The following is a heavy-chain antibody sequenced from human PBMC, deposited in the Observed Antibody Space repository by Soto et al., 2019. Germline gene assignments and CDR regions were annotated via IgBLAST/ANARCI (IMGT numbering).Heavy chain of an antibody. Sequence: DVQLVESGGGLVQPGGSLRLSCAASGFTFTNYWMTWVRQAPGKGLEWVANIKQDGSEKYYVDSVKGRFTISRDNAKNSLYLQMNTLTAEDTAVYYCAKAVPTGGDYFTYWGQGTLVTVSS. V-gene: IGHV3-7*05. D-gene: IGHD4-17*01. J-gene: IGHJ4*02. CDR1: GFTFTNYW. CDR3: AKAVPTGGDYFTY. CDR2: IKQDGSEK.